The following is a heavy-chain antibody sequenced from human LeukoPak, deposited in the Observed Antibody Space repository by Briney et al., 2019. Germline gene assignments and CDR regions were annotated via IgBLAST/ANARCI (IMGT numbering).Heavy chain of an antibody. CDR2: ISSSGSTI. CDR1: GFTFSSYE. D-gene: IGHD3-10*01. CDR3: AKDYRGGSGSAFDI. J-gene: IGHJ3*02. Sequence: PGGSLRLSCAASGFTFSSYEMNWVRQAPGKGLEWVSYISSSGSTIYYADSVKGRFTISRDNAKNSLYLQMNSLRAEDTAVYYCAKDYRGGSGSAFDIWGQGTLVTVSS. V-gene: IGHV3-48*03.